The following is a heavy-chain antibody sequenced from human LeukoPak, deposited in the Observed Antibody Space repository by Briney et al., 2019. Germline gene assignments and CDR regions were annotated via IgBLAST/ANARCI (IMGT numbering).Heavy chain of an antibody. CDR3: AKVPAPYGDYTHDAFDI. V-gene: IGHV3-30*18. J-gene: IGHJ3*02. Sequence: GGSLRLSCAASGFTFSSYGMHWVRQAPGKGLEWVAVISYDGSNKYYADSVKGRFTISRDNSKNTLYLQMSSLRAEDTAVYYCAKVPAPYGDYTHDAFDIWGQGTMVTVSS. CDR1: GFTFSSYG. D-gene: IGHD4-17*01. CDR2: ISYDGSNK.